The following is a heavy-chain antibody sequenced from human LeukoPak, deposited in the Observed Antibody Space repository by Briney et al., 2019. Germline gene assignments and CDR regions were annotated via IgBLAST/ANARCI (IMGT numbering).Heavy chain of an antibody. J-gene: IGHJ4*02. CDR3: ARARPSWFGTYEHFDY. V-gene: IGHV3-74*01. CDR1: GFTFRSYW. CDR2: INSDGSST. Sequence: GGSLRLSCAASGFTFRSYWMHWVRQAPGKGLVWVSRINSDGSSTSYADSVKGRFTISRDNAKNTLYLQMNSLRAEDTAVYYWARARPSWFGTYEHFDYWGQGTLVTVSS. D-gene: IGHD3-10*01.